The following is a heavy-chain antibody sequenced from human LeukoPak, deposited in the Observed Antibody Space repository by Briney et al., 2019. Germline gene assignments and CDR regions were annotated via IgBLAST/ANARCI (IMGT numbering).Heavy chain of an antibody. D-gene: IGHD3-9*01. J-gene: IGHJ4*02. Sequence: GGSLRLSCAAAGFIFNTYTMNRVRQAPRKGLEYVSAISSSGAITYYANSVKDRFTISRDNSKNTLYLQMGSLRPEDMAVYYCAASLTRYDILTGYPLDYWGQGTLVAVSS. CDR2: ISSSGAIT. V-gene: IGHV3-64*01. CDR1: GFIFNTYT. CDR3: AASLTRYDILTGYPLDY.